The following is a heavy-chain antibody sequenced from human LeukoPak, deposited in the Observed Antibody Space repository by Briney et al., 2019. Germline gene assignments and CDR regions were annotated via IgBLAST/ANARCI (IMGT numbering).Heavy chain of an antibody. D-gene: IGHD2-8*02. CDR1: GFTFSSYW. V-gene: IGHV3-7*01. Sequence: PGGSLRLSCAASGFTFSSYWMSWVRQAPGKGLEWVANIKQDGSEKYYVDSVKGRFTISRDNAKNSLYLQMNSLRAEDTAVYYCARDPFHCTGGRPCDYRGQGTLVTVSS. J-gene: IGHJ4*02. CDR2: IKQDGSEK. CDR3: ARDPFHCTGGRPCDY.